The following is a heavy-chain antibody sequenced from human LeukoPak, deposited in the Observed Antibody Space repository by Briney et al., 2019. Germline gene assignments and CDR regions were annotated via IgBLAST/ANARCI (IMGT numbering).Heavy chain of an antibody. J-gene: IGHJ3*02. CDR3: ARPPWDSSGYYYAFDI. Sequence: GGSLRLSCAASGFTFSSYGMSWVRQAPGKGLEWVSGINWNGGSTGYADSVKGRFPISRDNAKNSLYLQMNSLRAEDTALYYCARPPWDSSGYYYAFDIWGQGTMVTVSS. D-gene: IGHD3-22*01. V-gene: IGHV3-20*04. CDR2: INWNGGST. CDR1: GFTFSSYG.